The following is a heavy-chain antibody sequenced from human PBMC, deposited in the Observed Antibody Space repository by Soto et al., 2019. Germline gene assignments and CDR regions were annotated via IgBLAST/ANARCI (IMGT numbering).Heavy chain of an antibody. Sequence: QVQLVQSGAEVKKPGSSVKVSCTASGGTFSSYAISWVRQAPGQGLEWMGGIITIFGTANYAQKFQGRVTITADESTSTAYMELSSLRSEDTAVYYCAGGMELLKPPPTLDYWGQGTLVTVSS. CDR3: AGGMELLKPPPTLDY. V-gene: IGHV1-69*01. D-gene: IGHD1-26*01. CDR1: GGTFSSYA. CDR2: IITIFGTA. J-gene: IGHJ4*02.